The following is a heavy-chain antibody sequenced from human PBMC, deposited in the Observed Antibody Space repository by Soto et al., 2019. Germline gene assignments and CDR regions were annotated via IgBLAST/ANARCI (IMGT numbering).Heavy chain of an antibody. CDR2: ISSSSSTI. J-gene: IGHJ3*02. CDR3: AKAIVLMVYAQGWGIGAFDI. V-gene: IGHV3-48*01. Sequence: GGSLRLSCAASGFTFSSYSMNWVRQAPGKGLEWVPYISSSSSTIYYADSVKGRFTISRDNSKNTLYLQMNSLRAEDTAVYYFAKAIVLMVYAQGWGIGAFDIWGQGTMVTVSS. D-gene: IGHD2-8*01. CDR1: GFTFSSYS.